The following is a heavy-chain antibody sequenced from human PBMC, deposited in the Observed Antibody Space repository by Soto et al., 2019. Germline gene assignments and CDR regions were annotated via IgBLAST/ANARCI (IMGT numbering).Heavy chain of an antibody. CDR3: ARSPYGDRQYNWFDP. CDR1: GGSLSNYY. J-gene: IGHJ5*02. D-gene: IGHD4-17*01. Sequence: QVQLQESGPGLVKPSETLSLTCTVSGGSLSNYYWNWIRQPPGKALEWIAYIYYSGSTNYNPSLKSRVTISVDTSKNQFSLKLSSVTAADTAMYYWARSPYGDRQYNWFDPWGQGTLVTVSS. CDR2: IYYSGST. V-gene: IGHV4-59*08.